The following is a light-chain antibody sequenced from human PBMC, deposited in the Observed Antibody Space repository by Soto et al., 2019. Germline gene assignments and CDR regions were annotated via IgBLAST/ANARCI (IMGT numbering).Light chain of an antibody. J-gene: IGLJ3*02. V-gene: IGLV1-51*01. CDR1: SSNIGNNY. Sequence: QTVVTQPPSVSAAPGQKVTISCSGSSSNIGNNYVSWYQQLPGTAPKLLIYDNNKRPSGIPDRFSGSKSGTSATLGITGLPTGDEADYYCGTWDSSLSAGWVFGGGTKLTVL. CDR3: GTWDSSLSAGWV. CDR2: DNN.